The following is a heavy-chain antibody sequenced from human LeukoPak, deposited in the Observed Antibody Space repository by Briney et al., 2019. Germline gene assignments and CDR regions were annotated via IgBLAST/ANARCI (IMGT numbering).Heavy chain of an antibody. Sequence: GGSLRLSCAASGFTFDDYAMHWVRQAPGKGLEWVSGISWNSGSIGYADSVKGRFTISRDNAKNSLYLQMNSLRAEDTAVYYCARDWCSSTSCHFDYWGQGTLVTVSS. CDR2: ISWNSGSI. V-gene: IGHV3-9*01. CDR1: GFTFDDYA. J-gene: IGHJ4*02. D-gene: IGHD2-2*01. CDR3: ARDWCSSTSCHFDY.